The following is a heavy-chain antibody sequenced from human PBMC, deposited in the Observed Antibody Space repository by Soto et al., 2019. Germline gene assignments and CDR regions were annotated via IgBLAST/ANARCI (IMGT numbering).Heavy chain of an antibody. Sequence: GGSLRLSCAASGFTFSSYEMNWVRQAPGKGLEWVSYISSSGSTIYYADSVKGRFTISRDNAKNSLYLQMNSLRAEDTAVYYCARAKARPGGFDYWGQGTLVTVSS. V-gene: IGHV3-48*03. D-gene: IGHD6-6*01. CDR2: ISSSGSTI. CDR3: ARAKARPGGFDY. J-gene: IGHJ4*02. CDR1: GFTFSSYE.